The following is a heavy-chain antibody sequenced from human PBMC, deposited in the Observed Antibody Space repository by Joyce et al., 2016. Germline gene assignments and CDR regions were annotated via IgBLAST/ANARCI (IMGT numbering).Heavy chain of an antibody. CDR2: ISTDSTSI. V-gene: IGHV3-21*01. J-gene: IGHJ4*02. Sequence: EVQLVESGGDLVKPGESLRLSCAASGFTFSTFSMNWVRQAPGKWLCGVADISTDSTSIDYADSVKGRFTISRDNAKNELYLQGNSLRVEETGVFYCASDVYYYGRTYMGYPTHGYYFDSWGQGTLVTVSS. D-gene: IGHD3-10*01. CDR1: GFTFSTFS. CDR3: ASDVYYYGRTYMGYPTHGYYFDS.